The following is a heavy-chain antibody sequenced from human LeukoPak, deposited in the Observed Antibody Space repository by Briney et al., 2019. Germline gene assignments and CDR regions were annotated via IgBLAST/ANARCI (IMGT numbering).Heavy chain of an antibody. CDR2: IKQDGSER. Sequence: GGSLRLSCAASGFTFSGYWMSWVRQAPGKGLEWVANIKQDGSERYYVDSVKGRFTISRDNAKNSLYLQMNSLRAEDTAVYYCARGGYSYDYWGQGTLVTVSS. V-gene: IGHV3-7*03. D-gene: IGHD5-18*01. J-gene: IGHJ4*02. CDR3: ARGGYSYDY. CDR1: GFTFSGYW.